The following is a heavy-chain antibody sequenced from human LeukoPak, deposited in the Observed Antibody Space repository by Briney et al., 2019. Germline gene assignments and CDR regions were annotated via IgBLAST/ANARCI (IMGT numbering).Heavy chain of an antibody. J-gene: IGHJ4*02. D-gene: IGHD5-12*01. V-gene: IGHV1-2*02. CDR1: GYTFTGYY. CDR2: INPNSGGT. CDR3: ARYSGYDEPFEY. Sequence: VSVKVSCKASGYTFTGYYMHWVRQAPGQGLEWMGWINPNSGGTSYAQKFRGRVTMTRDSSVTTAYMELSRLRSDDTAVYYCARYSGYDEPFEYWGQGTLVTVSS.